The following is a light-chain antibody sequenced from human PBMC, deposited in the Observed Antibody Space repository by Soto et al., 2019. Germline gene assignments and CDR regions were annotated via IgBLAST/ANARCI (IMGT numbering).Light chain of an antibody. J-gene: IGKJ4*02. CDR3: QQRSNWPLT. Sequence: EIVLTQSPATLSLSPGERATLSCRASQSVSSYLAWYQQKPGQAPRLLIYDASNMATGIPARFSGSGSGTDFARTIRSLAPEDFAVYYCQQRSNWPLTFGGVTKVEIK. CDR1: QSVSSY. V-gene: IGKV3-11*01. CDR2: DAS.